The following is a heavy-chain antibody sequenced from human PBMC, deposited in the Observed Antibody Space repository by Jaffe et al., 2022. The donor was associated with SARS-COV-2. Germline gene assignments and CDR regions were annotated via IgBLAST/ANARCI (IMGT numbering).Heavy chain of an antibody. CDR2: VYSRGIT. CDR1: GGSINNDKYY. J-gene: IGHJ5*02. CDR3: AGDPTARDARTLWLDP. Sequence: QVQLQESGPGLVKPSETLSLTCTVSGGSINNDKYYWNWIRQPAGKGLEYIGRVYSRGITNYNPSLKSRVTISMDTSKNQFSLRLTSVTAADTAVYYCAGDPTARDARTLWLDPWGQGTLVTVSS. V-gene: IGHV4-61*02.